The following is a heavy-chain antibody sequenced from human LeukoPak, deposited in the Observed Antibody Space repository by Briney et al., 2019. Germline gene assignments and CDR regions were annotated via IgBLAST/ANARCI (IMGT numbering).Heavy chain of an antibody. CDR1: GFMFNVYS. J-gene: IGHJ4*02. V-gene: IGHV3-21*01. Sequence: PGGSLRLSCTGSGFMFNVYSMYWVRQAPGKGLEWVSGISSSSDYIYYADSVKGRFTISRDNARNTVYLHMNSLRAEDTAVFYCARADQGPLDYWGQGTLVTVSS. CDR2: ISSSSDYI. D-gene: IGHD2-2*01. CDR3: ARADQGPLDY.